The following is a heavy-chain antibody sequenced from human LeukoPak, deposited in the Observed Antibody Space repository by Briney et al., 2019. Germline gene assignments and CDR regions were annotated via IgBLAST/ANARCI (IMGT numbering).Heavy chain of an antibody. CDR2: IYPADCDT. CDR1: GYDFTSYW. V-gene: IGHV5-51*01. D-gene: IGHD6-6*01. J-gene: IGHJ4*02. CDR3: ARGLGYSTSSISFDS. Sequence: GESLKISRRVSGYDFTSYWIAWVRQMPGRGLEWVGIIYPADCDTRYSPSFQGLVTISADRSVTTAYLQWSSLKASDTAVYFCARGLGYSTSSISFDSWGQGTLVTVSS.